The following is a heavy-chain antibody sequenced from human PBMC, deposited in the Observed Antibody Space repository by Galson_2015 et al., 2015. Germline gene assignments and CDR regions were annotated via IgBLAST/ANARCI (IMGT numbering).Heavy chain of an antibody. D-gene: IGHD6-6*01. V-gene: IGHV4-39*07. CDR3: ARVPIAARYYYYMDV. Sequence: LTCTVSGGSISSSSYYWGWIRQPPGKGLEWIGEINHSGSTNYNPSLKSRVTISVDTSKNQFSLKLSSVTAADTAVYYCARVPIAARYYYYMDVWGKGTTVTVSS. CDR2: INHSGST. J-gene: IGHJ6*03. CDR1: GGSISSSSYY.